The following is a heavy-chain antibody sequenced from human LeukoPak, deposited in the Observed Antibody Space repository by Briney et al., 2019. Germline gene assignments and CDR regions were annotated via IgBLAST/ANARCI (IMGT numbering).Heavy chain of an antibody. CDR1: GFTFSNYG. CDR3: AKGNRGAGDCQRYFYFYMDV. Sequence: GGSLRLSCAASGFTFSNYGMHWVRQAPGKGLEWVAFVRLDGSNEYYADSVKGRFTISRDNSRDALYLQMNNLRAEDTAVYYCAKGNRGAGDCQRYFYFYMDVWGKGATLIVSS. V-gene: IGHV3-30*02. D-gene: IGHD2-21*02. J-gene: IGHJ6*03. CDR2: VRLDGSNE.